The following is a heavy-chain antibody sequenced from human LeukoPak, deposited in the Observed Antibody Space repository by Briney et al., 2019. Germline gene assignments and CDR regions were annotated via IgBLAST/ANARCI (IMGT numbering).Heavy chain of an antibody. V-gene: IGHV4-34*01. CDR3: ARDYYGSGSLYWFDP. CDR2: INHSGST. J-gene: IGHJ5*02. Sequence: SETLSLTCAVYGGSCSGYYWSWIRQPPGKGLEWIGEINHSGSTNYNPSLKSRVTISVDTSKNQFSLKLSSVTAADTAVYYCARDYYGSGSLYWFDPWGQGTLVTVSS. CDR1: GGSCSGYY. D-gene: IGHD3-10*01.